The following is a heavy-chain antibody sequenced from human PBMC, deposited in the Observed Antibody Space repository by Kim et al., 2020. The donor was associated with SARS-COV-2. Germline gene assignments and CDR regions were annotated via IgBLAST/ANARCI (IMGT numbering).Heavy chain of an antibody. V-gene: IGHV3-33*01. CDR3: ARERGYSGYYFDY. D-gene: IGHD5-12*01. J-gene: IGHJ4*02. CDR1: GFTFSSYG. Sequence: GGSLRLSCAASGFTFSSYGMHWVRQAPGKGLEWVAVIWYDGSNKYYADSVKGRFTISRDNSKYTLYLQMNSLRAEDTAVYYCARERGYSGYYFDYWGQGTLVTVSS. CDR2: IWYDGSNK.